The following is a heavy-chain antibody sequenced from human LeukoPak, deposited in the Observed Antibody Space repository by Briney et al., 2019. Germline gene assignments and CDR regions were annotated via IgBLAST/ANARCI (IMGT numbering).Heavy chain of an antibody. D-gene: IGHD6-13*01. CDR3: ARGAYSSSV. CDR2: TYYGGST. CDR1: GGSLSRGGDY. V-gene: IGHV4-31*03. Sequence: PSETLSLTCTVSGGSLSRGGDYWTWIRQHPGKGLEWIGNTYYGGSTYYNPSLKSRGTISIDTSKNQFSLKLSSVTAADTAVYYCARGAYSSSVWGQGTLVTVSS. J-gene: IGHJ4*02.